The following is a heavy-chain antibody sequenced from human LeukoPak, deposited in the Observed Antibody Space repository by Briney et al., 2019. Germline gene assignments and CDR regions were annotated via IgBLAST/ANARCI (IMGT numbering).Heavy chain of an antibody. CDR2: IYSGGST. V-gene: IGHV3-53*01. CDR3: ARGPPPRNIVVPHFDY. Sequence: GGSLRLSCAASGFTFSSNYMSWVRQAPGKGLEWVSVIYSGGSTYYAASVEGRFTISRENANNSFYLQMNSLRAEDTAVYFCARGPPPRNIVVPHFDYWGQGTLVTVSS. CDR1: GFTFSSNY. D-gene: IGHD2-2*01. J-gene: IGHJ4*02.